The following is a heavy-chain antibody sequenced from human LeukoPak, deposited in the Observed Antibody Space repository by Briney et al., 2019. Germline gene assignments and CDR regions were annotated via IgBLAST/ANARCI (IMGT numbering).Heavy chain of an antibody. CDR1: GFTFSSYA. CDR2: ISAGGGST. Sequence: PGGSLRLSCAASGFTFSSYAMSWVRQAPGKGLEWVSSISAGGGSTFYADSVKGRFTISRDNAENSLYLQMNSLRAEDTAVYYCARDPYFGELSPHVYYWYMDVWGKGTTVTISS. D-gene: IGHD3-10*01. V-gene: IGHV3-23*01. J-gene: IGHJ6*03. CDR3: ARDPYFGELSPHVYYWYMDV.